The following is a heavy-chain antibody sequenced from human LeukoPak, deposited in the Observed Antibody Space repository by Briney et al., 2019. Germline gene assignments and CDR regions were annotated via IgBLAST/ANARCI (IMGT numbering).Heavy chain of an antibody. D-gene: IGHD4-23*01. CDR1: GGSISTYY. V-gene: IGHV4-59*08. CDR3: ARHGGGNSIYYLDY. CDR2: IYYSGST. Sequence: KTSETLSLTCTVSGGSISTYYWSWFRQPPGKGLEWIGYIYYSGSTNYNPSLKSRVTISADTSKNQLSLKLNSVTAADTAVYYCARHGGGNSIYYLDYWGQGALVTVSS. J-gene: IGHJ4*02.